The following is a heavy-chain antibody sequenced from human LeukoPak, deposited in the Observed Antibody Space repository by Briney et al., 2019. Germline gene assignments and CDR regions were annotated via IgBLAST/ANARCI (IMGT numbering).Heavy chain of an antibody. CDR3: ARDHDYDDHYHFYYMDV. V-gene: IGHV3-53*05. J-gene: IGHJ6*03. D-gene: IGHD4-17*01. Sequence: GGSLRLSCAASGFTFSGSAMHWVRQAPGKWLEWVSVIYSGGSTYYGDSVKGRFTISRDNSKNTLYLQMNSLRAEDTAFYYCARDHDYDDHYHFYYMDVWGKGTTVTVSS. CDR1: GFTFSGSA. CDR2: IYSGGST.